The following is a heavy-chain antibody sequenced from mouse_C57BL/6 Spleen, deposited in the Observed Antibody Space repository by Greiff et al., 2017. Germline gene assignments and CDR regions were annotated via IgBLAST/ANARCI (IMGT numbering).Heavy chain of an antibody. CDR3: TTLDGYYVGYAMDY. Sequence: QVQLQQSGAELVRPGASVTLSCKASGYTFTDYEMHWVKQTPVHGLEWIGAIDPETGGTAYNQKFKGKAILTADKSSSTAYMELRSLTSEDSAVYYCTTLDGYYVGYAMDYWGQGTSVTVSS. J-gene: IGHJ4*01. CDR1: GYTFTDYE. V-gene: IGHV1-15*01. CDR2: IDPETGGT. D-gene: IGHD2-3*01.